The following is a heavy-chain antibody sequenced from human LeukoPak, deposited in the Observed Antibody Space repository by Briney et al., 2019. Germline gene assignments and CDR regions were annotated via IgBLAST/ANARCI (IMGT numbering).Heavy chain of an antibody. J-gene: IGHJ4*02. V-gene: IGHV4-59*01. CDR1: AGYISGYY. D-gene: IGHD3-10*01. CDR2: IYYSGTT. CDR3: ARDRELGY. Sequence: KPSETLSLTCTVSAGYISGYYWSWIRQPPGKGLEWIGYIYYSGTTNYNPSLKSRVTISVDTSKNQFSLKLTSVTAADTAVYYCARDRELGYWGQGTLVTVSS.